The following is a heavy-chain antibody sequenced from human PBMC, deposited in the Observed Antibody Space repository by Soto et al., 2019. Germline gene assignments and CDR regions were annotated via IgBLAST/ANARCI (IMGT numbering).Heavy chain of an antibody. D-gene: IGHD3-9*01. CDR3: AREGGLRSYDWPPDY. J-gene: IGHJ4*02. Sequence: QVQLVQSGAEVKKPGASVKVSCKASGYKFTTYGVSWVRQAPGQGLEWMGWISPYNGNTNYAQTLQGRVSMTTDTATGTAYLEVRSLRSDDTGVYFCAREGGLRSYDWPPDYWGQGTLVTVSS. V-gene: IGHV1-18*01. CDR1: GYKFTTYG. CDR2: ISPYNGNT.